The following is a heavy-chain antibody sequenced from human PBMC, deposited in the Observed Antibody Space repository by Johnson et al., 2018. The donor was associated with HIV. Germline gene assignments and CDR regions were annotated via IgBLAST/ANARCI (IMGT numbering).Heavy chain of an antibody. CDR3: ARGKWLDAFDI. J-gene: IGHJ3*02. D-gene: IGHD6-19*01. CDR1: GFTVSSNY. Sequence: VQLVESGGGLVKPGGSLRLSCAASGFTVSSNYMNWVRQATGKGLEWVSVIYSGGNTYYADSVKGRFSISRDNSKNTVYLQMNNLRAEDKAVYYCARGKWLDAFDIWGQGTMVTVSS. CDR2: IYSGGNT. V-gene: IGHV3-66*01.